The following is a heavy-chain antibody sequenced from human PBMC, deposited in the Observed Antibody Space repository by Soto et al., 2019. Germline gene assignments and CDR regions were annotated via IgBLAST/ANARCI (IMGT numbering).Heavy chain of an antibody. J-gene: IGHJ5*02. CDR2: IDYTGTT. CDR1: GGFISSSSYF. CDR3: CRRAPEGFDP. V-gene: IGHV4-39*02. Sequence: SETLSLTCTISGGFISSSSYFWAWIRQSPGKGLEWIGSIDYTGTTYNNPSLKSRVTMSVDTSKNHFSLKVDSVTAADTALYYCCRRAPEGFDPWGQGTLVNVSS.